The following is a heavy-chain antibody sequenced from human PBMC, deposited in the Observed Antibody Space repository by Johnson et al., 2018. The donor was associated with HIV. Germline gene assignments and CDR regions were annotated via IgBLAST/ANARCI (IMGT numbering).Heavy chain of an antibody. CDR2: IKSDGTST. CDR1: GFTFSNAW. J-gene: IGHJ3*02. CDR3: ARESELLSSSDAFDI. V-gene: IGHV3-74*01. D-gene: IGHD6-6*01. Sequence: VQLVESGGGLVKPGGSLRLSCVASGFTFSNAWMSWVRQAPGKGLEWVSRIKSDGTSTNYADSVKGRFTISRDNAKDTLYLQLNSLTAEDTAVYYCARESELLSSSDAFDIWGQGTMVTVSS.